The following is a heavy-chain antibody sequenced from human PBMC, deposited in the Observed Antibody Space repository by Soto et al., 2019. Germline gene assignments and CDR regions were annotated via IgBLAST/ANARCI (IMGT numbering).Heavy chain of an antibody. CDR1: GFTFSSYS. J-gene: IGHJ5*02. Sequence: GGSLRLSCAASGFTFSSYSMNWVRQAPGKGLEWVSSISSSSSYIYYADSVKGRFTISRDISKNTLYLQMNSLRAEDTAVYYCAKDPVPVLLWFGESESWFDPWGQGTLVTVSS. CDR2: ISSSSSYI. CDR3: AKDPVPVLLWFGESESWFDP. D-gene: IGHD3-10*01. V-gene: IGHV3-21*04.